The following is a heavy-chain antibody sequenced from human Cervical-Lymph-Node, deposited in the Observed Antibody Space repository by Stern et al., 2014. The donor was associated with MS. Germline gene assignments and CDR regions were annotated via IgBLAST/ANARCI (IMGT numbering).Heavy chain of an antibody. CDR1: GYTFTSYG. Sequence: LVQSGAEVKKPGASVKVSCKASGYTFTSYGISWVRQAPGQGLEWMGWISVYNGSTSDAQKREGRVTMTTDTSTSTADMELRSLRSDDTAVYYCARGLLGSVNAFDIWGQGTMVTVSS. D-gene: IGHD2-15*01. V-gene: IGHV1-18*01. J-gene: IGHJ3*02. CDR2: ISVYNGST. CDR3: ARGLLGSVNAFDI.